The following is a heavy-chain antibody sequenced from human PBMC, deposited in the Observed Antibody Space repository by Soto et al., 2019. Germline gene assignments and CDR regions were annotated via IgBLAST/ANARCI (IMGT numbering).Heavy chain of an antibody. Sequence: SETLSLTCTVSGGSISSSSYYWGWIRQPPGKGLEWIGSIYYSGSTYYNPSPKSRVTNSVDTSKNQFSLKLSSVTAADTAVYYCARRTDYDFWSGYPHSIFDYWGQGTLVTVSS. V-gene: IGHV4-39*01. CDR3: ARRTDYDFWSGYPHSIFDY. CDR1: GGSISSSSYY. J-gene: IGHJ4*02. CDR2: IYYSGST. D-gene: IGHD3-3*01.